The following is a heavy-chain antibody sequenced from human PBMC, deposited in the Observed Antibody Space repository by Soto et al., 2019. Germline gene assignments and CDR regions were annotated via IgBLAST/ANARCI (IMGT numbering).Heavy chain of an antibody. CDR3: SRVPPLVETTDY. D-gene: IGHD2-21*02. CDR1: GGTFSSYA. V-gene: IGHV1-69*01. CDR2: IIPIFGTA. J-gene: IGHJ4*02. Sequence: QVQLVQSGAEVKKPRSSVKVSCKASGGTFSSYAISWVRQAPGQGLEWMGGIIPIFGTANYAQKFQGRVTITADESTSTVYMYLSSLRSEDTAVYYCSRVPPLVETTDYWGQGTLVTVSS.